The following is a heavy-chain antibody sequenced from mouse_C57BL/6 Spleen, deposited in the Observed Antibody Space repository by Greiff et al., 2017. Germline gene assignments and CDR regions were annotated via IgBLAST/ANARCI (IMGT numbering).Heavy chain of an antibody. CDR3: ARKVVGYFDY. CDR2: ISYDGSN. J-gene: IGHJ2*01. D-gene: IGHD1-1*01. Sequence: EVKLQESGPGLVKPSQSLSLTCSVTGYSITSGYYWNWIRQFPGNKLEWMGYISYDGSNDYNPSLKNRISITRDTSKNQFFLKLNSVTTEDTATYYCARKVVGYFDYWGQGTTLTVSS. V-gene: IGHV3-6*01. CDR1: GYSITSGYY.